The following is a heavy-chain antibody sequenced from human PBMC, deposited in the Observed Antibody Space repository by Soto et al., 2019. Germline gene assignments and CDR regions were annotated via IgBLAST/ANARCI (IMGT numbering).Heavy chain of an antibody. CDR3: ARGELLWCGELLR. V-gene: IGHV1-8*01. D-gene: IGHD3-10*01. J-gene: IGHJ4*02. CDR2: MNHNRGDA. Sequence: QVQLVQSGAEVKKPRASVKVSCKASGYTFTRYEIHWVRQATGQGVEWMGGMNHNRGDAGYAQKFQGRVTMTRNTSISTDYMGLSSLNSADTAGEYCARGELLWCGELLRGGQGTLVTVSS. CDR1: GYTFTRYE.